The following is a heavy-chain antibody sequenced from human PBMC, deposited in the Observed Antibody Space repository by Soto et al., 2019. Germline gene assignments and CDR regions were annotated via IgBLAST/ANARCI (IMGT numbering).Heavy chain of an antibody. CDR2: IYYSGST. V-gene: IGHV4-59*01. CDR1: GGSMSTYY. CDR3: ARAPKPRYFDY. Sequence: PSETLSLTCSVSGGSMSTYYWSWIRQPPGRELEWIGYIYYSGSTNYNPSLKSRVTISVDTSKNQFSLKLGSVTAADTAVYYCARAPKPRYFDYWGQGTLVTVSS. J-gene: IGHJ4*02.